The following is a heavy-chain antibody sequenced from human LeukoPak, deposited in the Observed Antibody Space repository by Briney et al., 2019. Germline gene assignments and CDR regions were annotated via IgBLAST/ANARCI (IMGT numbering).Heavy chain of an antibody. Sequence: GGSLRLSCAASGFTFSSYEMNWVRQAPGKGLEWVSYISSSGSTIYYADSVKGRFTISRDNAKNSLYLQMNSLRAEDTAVYYCARDGGADRVVGATANFDYWGQGTLVTVSS. CDR3: ARDGGADRVVGATANFDY. J-gene: IGHJ4*02. D-gene: IGHD1-26*01. CDR1: GFTFSSYE. V-gene: IGHV3-48*03. CDR2: ISSSGSTI.